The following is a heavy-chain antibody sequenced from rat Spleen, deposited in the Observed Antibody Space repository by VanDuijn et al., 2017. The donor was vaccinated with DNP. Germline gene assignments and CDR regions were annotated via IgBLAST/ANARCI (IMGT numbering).Heavy chain of an antibody. J-gene: IGHJ2*01. CDR2: ITSSGGNT. D-gene: IGHD1-4*01. V-gene: IGHV5-31*01. CDR1: GFTFNNYW. Sequence: EVQLVESGGGLVQPGGSLKLSCAASGFTFNNYWMTWIRQVPGKGLEWVASITSSGGNTYYPDSVKGRFTISRDNAKSTLYLQMNSLRSEDTATYYCARLLAGRSYYFDYWGQGVMVTVSS. CDR3: ARLLAGRSYYFDY.